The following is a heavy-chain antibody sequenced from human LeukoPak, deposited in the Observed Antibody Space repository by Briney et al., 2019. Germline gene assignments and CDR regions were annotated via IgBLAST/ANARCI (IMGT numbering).Heavy chain of an antibody. V-gene: IGHV3-69-1*01. D-gene: IGHD5-12*01. Sequence: PGGSLRLSGAASGFTFSDSSMTWVRQGPGKGLEWLSYISPTSHTLYADSVKGRFTISRDNAKNSLYLQVNILKDEDTAVYYCATDKYGGPVHWGQGTLVTVSS. CDR1: GFTFSDSS. J-gene: IGHJ4*02. CDR2: ISPTSHT. CDR3: ATDKYGGPVH.